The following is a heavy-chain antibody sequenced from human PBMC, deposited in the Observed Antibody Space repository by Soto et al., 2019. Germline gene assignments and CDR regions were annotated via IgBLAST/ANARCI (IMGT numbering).Heavy chain of an antibody. CDR2: IATSGNT. CDR1: GFTFSGYD. CDR3: AREYVDWGYWYFDL. V-gene: IGHV3-13*01. D-gene: IGHD3-9*01. J-gene: IGHJ2*01. Sequence: DVQLVESGGGLVQPGGSLRLSCEASGFTFSGYDMQWVRQAAGERLEWVSAIATSGNTYYAGSVKGRFTISRENAKNSLYLQINNVRAGDTAVYYCAREYVDWGYWYFDLWGRGTLVTVSS.